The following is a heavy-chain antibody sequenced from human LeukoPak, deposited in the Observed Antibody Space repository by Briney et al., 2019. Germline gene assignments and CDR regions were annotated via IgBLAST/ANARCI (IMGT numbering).Heavy chain of an antibody. CDR3: VKEYHSRGFGAYFDY. CDR1: KFTFSHCG. V-gene: IGHV3-30*18. D-gene: IGHD3-3*01. Sequence: GGSLRLSCTASKFTFSHCGMQWVRQAPGKGLEWVAVISSDGSIKVYADSVKGRFTLSRDNSINTVDLQMNSLRAEDTAVYYCVKEYHSRGFGAYFDYWGQGTLVTVSS. J-gene: IGHJ4*02. CDR2: ISSDGSIK.